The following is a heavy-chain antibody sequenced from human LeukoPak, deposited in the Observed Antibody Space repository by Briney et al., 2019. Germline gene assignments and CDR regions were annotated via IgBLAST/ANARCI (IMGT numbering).Heavy chain of an antibody. CDR3: ARDGPTGYSSGWDFDY. D-gene: IGHD6-19*01. CDR1: GFTFSSYS. CDR2: ISSSSSYI. J-gene: IGHJ4*02. Sequence: PGGSLRLSCAASGFTFSSYSMNWVRQAPGKGLEWVSSISSSSSYIYYADSVKGRFTISRDNAKNSLYQQMNSLRAEDTAVYYCARDGPTGYSSGWDFDYWGQGTLVTVSS. V-gene: IGHV3-21*01.